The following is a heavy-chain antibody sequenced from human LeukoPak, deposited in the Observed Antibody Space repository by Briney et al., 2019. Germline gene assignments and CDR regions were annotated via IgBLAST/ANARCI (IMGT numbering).Heavy chain of an antibody. J-gene: IGHJ3*02. CDR2: ISSSDSYI. CDR1: GFTFSSYN. CDR3: ARGWYYDFWSGYSNDAFDI. Sequence: GGSLRLSCAASGFTFSSYNMNWVRQAPGKGLEWVSSISSSDSYIYYADSVKGRFTISRDNAKNSLFLQMNSLRAEDTAVYYCARGWYYDFWSGYSNDAFDIWGQGTMVTVSS. V-gene: IGHV3-21*01. D-gene: IGHD3-3*01.